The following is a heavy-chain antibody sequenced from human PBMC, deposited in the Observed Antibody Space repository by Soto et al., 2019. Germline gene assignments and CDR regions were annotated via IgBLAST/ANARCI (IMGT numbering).Heavy chain of an antibody. CDR3: AKDTAMAQDYYGMDV. CDR1: GFTFSSYG. V-gene: IGHV3-30*18. J-gene: IGHJ6*02. Sequence: PGGSLRLSCAASGFTFSSYGMHWVRQAPGKGLEWVAVISYDGSNKYYADSVKGRFTISRDNSKNTLYLQMNSLRAEDTAVYYCAKDTAMAQDYYGMDVWGQGTTVTVSS. CDR2: ISYDGSNK. D-gene: IGHD5-18*01.